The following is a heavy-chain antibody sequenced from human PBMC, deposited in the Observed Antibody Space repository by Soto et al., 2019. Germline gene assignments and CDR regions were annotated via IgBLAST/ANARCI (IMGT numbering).Heavy chain of an antibody. CDR3: AATYDFADYRFDC. CDR1: GFTFSSYG. D-gene: IGHD4-17*01. J-gene: IGHJ4*02. V-gene: IGHV3-30*03. CDR2: ISYDGSNK. Sequence: GGSLRLSCAASGFTFSSYGMHWVRQAPGKGLEWVAVISYDGSNKYYADSVKGRFTISRDNARNSLYLEMNYLRDEDTAVYYCAATYDFADYRFDCWGQGTLVTVSS.